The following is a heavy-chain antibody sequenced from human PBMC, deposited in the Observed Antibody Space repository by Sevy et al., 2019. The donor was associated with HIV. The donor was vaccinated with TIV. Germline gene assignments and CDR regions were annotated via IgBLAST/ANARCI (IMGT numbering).Heavy chain of an antibody. CDR3: ARGSYGGNSFFDY. D-gene: IGHD2-21*02. CDR2: IKQDGSEK. CDR1: GFTFSSYW. V-gene: IGHV3-7*01. J-gene: IGHJ4*02. Sequence: GGSLRLSCAASGFTFSSYWMSWVRQAPGKGLEWVANIKQDGSEKYYVDSVKGRFTISRDNAKNSLYLQMNSLRAEDTAVYYCARGSYGGNSFFDYWGQGTLVTVSS.